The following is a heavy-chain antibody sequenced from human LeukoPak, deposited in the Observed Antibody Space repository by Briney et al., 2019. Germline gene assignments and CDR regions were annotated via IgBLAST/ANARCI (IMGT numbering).Heavy chain of an antibody. D-gene: IGHD5-24*01. CDR2: IYYSGST. V-gene: IGHV4-59*02. CDR1: GGSVSSYY. Sequence: SETLSLTCTVSGGSVSSYYWSWIRQPPGKGLEWIGYIYYSGSTNYNPSLKSRVTISVDTSKNQFSLKLSSVTAADTAVYYCARGLRDGYNIDYWGQGTLVTVSS. J-gene: IGHJ4*02. CDR3: ARGLRDGYNIDY.